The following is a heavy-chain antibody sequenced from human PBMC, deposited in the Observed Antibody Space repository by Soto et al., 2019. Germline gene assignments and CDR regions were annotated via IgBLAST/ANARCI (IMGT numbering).Heavy chain of an antibody. CDR3: ARDSPGYGDNVLFDY. CDR1: GDSVSSNSVA. J-gene: IGHJ4*02. V-gene: IGHV6-1*01. Sequence: SQTLSLTCAISGDSVSSNSVAWNWIRQSPSRGLEWLGRTYYRSKWSNDYAVSVKSRITINPDTSKNQFSLQLNFVTPDDTAVYYCARDSPGYGDNVLFDYWGQGTPVTVSS. CDR2: TYYRSKWSN. D-gene: IGHD4-17*01.